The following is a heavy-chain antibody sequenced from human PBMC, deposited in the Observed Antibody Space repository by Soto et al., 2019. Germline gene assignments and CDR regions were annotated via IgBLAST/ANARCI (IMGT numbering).Heavy chain of an antibody. CDR3: AKGPQIMYSGSPPAYFQH. J-gene: IGHJ1*01. Sequence: GGSLRLSCAASGFTFSSYAMSWVRQAPGKGLEWVSAISGSGGSTYYADSVKGRFTISRDNSKNTLYLQMNSLRAEDTAVYYCAKGPQIMYSGSPPAYFQHWGQGTLVTVSS. V-gene: IGHV3-23*01. CDR1: GFTFSSYA. CDR2: ISGSGGST. D-gene: IGHD1-26*01.